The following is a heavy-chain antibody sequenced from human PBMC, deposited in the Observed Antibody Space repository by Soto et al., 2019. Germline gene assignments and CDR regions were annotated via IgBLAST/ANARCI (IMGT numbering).Heavy chain of an antibody. CDR1: GGSISSYY. D-gene: IGHD4-17*01. Sequence: SETLSLTCTVSGGSISSYYWSWIRQPPGKGLEWIGYIYYSGSTNYNPSLKSRVTISVDTSKNQFSLKLSSVTAADTAVYYCARIHPTVDYDYYVDVWGKGTTVTVSS. CDR2: IYYSGST. J-gene: IGHJ6*03. CDR3: ARIHPTVDYDYYVDV. V-gene: IGHV4-59*01.